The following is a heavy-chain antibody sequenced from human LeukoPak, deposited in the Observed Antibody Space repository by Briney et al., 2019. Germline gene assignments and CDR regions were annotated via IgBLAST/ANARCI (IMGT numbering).Heavy chain of an antibody. CDR3: ARDPQYSSSSDAFDI. Sequence: PSETLSLTCTVSGVSVSGNSYYWSWIRQPPGKGLEWIGYIYYSGSTNYNPSLMSRVTISVDTSKNQFSLKLSSVTAADTAVYFCARDPQYSSSSDAFDIWGQGTMVTVSS. V-gene: IGHV4-61*01. D-gene: IGHD6-13*01. CDR1: GVSVSGNSYY. J-gene: IGHJ3*02. CDR2: IYYSGST.